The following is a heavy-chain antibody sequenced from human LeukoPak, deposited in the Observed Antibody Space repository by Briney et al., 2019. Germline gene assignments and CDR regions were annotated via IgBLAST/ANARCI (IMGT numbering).Heavy chain of an antibody. D-gene: IGHD1-26*01. CDR2: IYSDGTT. V-gene: IGHV4-4*07. CDR1: GGSIINYY. CDR3: ARGVGSPYYFDY. J-gene: IGHJ4*02. Sequence: PSETLSLTCTVSGGSIINYYWSWIRQPAGKGLEWIGRIYSDGTTNYNPSLRSRVTMSVDTSKTRFSLKLSSVTAADTAAYYCARGVGSPYYFDYWGQGTLVTVSS.